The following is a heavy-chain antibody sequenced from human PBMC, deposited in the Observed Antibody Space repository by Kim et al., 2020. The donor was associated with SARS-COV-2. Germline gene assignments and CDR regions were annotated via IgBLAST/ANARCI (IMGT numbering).Heavy chain of an antibody. J-gene: IGHJ4*02. V-gene: IGHV3-30*18. CDR2: TSHDGSNK. CDR3: AKGHAGDLPLWIDY. D-gene: IGHD3-10*01. Sequence: GGSLRLSCAASGFTFRSYGMHWVRQAPGKGLEWVAVTSHDGSNKYYADSVKGRFTISRDNSKNTLFLQMNSLRAEDTAMYYCAKGHAGDLPLWIDYWGQGTLVTVSS. CDR1: GFTFRSYG.